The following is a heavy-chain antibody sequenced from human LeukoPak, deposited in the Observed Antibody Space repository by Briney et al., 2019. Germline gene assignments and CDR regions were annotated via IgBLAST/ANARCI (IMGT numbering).Heavy chain of an antibody. Sequence: SETLSLTCTVSGGSISSYYWSWIRQPAGMGLEWIGRIYTSGSTNYNPSLKSRVTLSVDTSKNQFSLKLSSVTAADTAMYYCARDRIPGIVVVPAAAGYYYYYMDVWGKGTTVTVSS. CDR3: ARDRIPGIVVVPAAAGYYYYYMDV. J-gene: IGHJ6*03. V-gene: IGHV4-4*07. CDR2: IYTSGST. D-gene: IGHD2-2*01. CDR1: GGSISSYY.